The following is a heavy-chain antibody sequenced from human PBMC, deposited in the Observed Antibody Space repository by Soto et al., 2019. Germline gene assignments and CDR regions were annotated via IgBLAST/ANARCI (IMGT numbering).Heavy chain of an antibody. CDR2: INPSGGST. D-gene: IGHD3-16*01. CDR1: GYTFTRYY. J-gene: IGHJ4*02. V-gene: IGHV1-46*01. Sequence: QVQLVQSGAEVKKPGASVKVSCKASGYTFTRYYMHWVRQAPGQGLEWMGIINPSGGSTSYAQKFQGRVTMTRDTSKSTVYIELSSLRSEDTAVYYCARGLSPGGGAFDYWGQGTLVTVSS. CDR3: ARGLSPGGGAFDY.